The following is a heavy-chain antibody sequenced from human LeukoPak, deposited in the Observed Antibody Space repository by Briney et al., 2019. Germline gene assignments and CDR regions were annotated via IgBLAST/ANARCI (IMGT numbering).Heavy chain of an antibody. CDR1: GFTSSSYD. D-gene: IGHD3-22*01. V-gene: IGHV3-30*18. CDR3: AKDRHYQSNVLDY. Sequence: GGSLRLSCAASGFTSSSYDMHWVRQAPGKGLEWVALISYDGSNEYCADSVKGRFTISRDNSKNTVYLQMNSLTTEDTAVYYCAKDRHYQSNVLDYWGQGTLVTVSS. CDR2: ISYDGSNE. J-gene: IGHJ4*02.